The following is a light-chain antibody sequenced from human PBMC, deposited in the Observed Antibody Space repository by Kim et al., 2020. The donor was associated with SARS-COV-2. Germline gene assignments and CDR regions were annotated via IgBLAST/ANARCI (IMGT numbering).Light chain of an antibody. Sequence: VSVGDSVTITYRASQGITNSLAWYQQKPGKVPQLLIYAASALKSGVPSRFSGSGSGTDFTLTISSLQPEDVATYYWQKYNSAPWTFGQGTKVDIK. CDR1: QGITNS. J-gene: IGKJ1*01. CDR2: AAS. CDR3: QKYNSAPWT. V-gene: IGKV1-27*01.